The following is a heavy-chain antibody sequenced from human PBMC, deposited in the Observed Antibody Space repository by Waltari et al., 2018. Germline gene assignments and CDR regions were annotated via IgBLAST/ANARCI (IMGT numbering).Heavy chain of an antibody. D-gene: IGHD5-12*01. Sequence: QVQLVESGGGVVQPGRSLRLSCAASGFTFSSYAMHWVRQAPGKGLGWVAVISYDGSNKYYADSVKGRFTISRDNSKNTLYLQMNSLRAEDTAVYYCAREGLRFRDAFDIWGQGTMVTVSS. CDR3: AREGLRFRDAFDI. V-gene: IGHV3-30-3*01. CDR1: GFTFSSYA. J-gene: IGHJ3*02. CDR2: ISYDGSNK.